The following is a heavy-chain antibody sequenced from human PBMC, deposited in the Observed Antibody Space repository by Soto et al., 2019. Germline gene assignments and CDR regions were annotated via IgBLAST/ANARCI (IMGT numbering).Heavy chain of an antibody. J-gene: IGHJ5*02. D-gene: IGHD5-18*01. V-gene: IGHV1-69*01. CDR3: AGASDSTWYNWLDP. Sequence: QVQLVQSGAEVRKPGSSVKVSCKAPGGNFSSNGIRWVRQAPGQGLEFMGGIIPTFGTTNYAHKFRGRVTITADESTGTAYMELSSLRSDDTAVYYCAGASDSTWYNWLDPCGQGTLVTGYS. CDR2: IIPTFGTT. CDR1: GGNFSSNG.